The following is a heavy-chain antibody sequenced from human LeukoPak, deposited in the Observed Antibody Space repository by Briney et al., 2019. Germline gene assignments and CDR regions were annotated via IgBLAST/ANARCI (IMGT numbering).Heavy chain of an antibody. J-gene: IGHJ4*02. CDR2: ISGSGGTT. CDR3: AKGDAVTAIFPLDY. CDR1: GFTLSTYA. D-gene: IGHD2-21*02. V-gene: IGHV3-23*01. Sequence: GGSLRLSCAASGFTLSTYAMNSVRQAPGKGLELVSGISGSGGTTYYADSVQGRFTISRDNSKKTVFLQMNSLRAEDTAVYYCAKGDAVTAIFPLDYWGQGTLVIVSS.